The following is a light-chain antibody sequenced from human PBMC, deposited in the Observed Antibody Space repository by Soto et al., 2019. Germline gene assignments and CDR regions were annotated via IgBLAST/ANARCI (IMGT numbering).Light chain of an antibody. V-gene: IGLV1-44*01. J-gene: IGLJ3*02. CDR1: SSNLGSNS. CDR3: AAWDDRLNGPV. CDR2: NTY. Sequence: QSVLTQPPSASGTPGQRVIISCSGSSSNLGSNSGNWYQQLPGTAPKLLIYNTYQRPLGVPDRFSGSKSGPSASLAISGLQSEDEGDYFCAAWDDRLNGPVFGGGTKLTVL.